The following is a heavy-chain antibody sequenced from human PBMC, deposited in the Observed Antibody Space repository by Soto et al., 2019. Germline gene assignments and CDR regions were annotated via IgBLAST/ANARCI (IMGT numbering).Heavy chain of an antibody. CDR3: TRVNKAANWFDP. D-gene: IGHD2-15*01. CDR1: GFTFGDYA. Sequence: GGSQRLSCTVSGFTFGDYAMSCFRQAPGKGLEWVGFIRSKAYGGTTEYAASVKGRFTISRDDSKSIAYLQMNSLKTEATAVYYCTRVNKAANWFDPWGQGTLVTVSS. V-gene: IGHV3-49*03. J-gene: IGHJ5*02. CDR2: IRSKAYGGTT.